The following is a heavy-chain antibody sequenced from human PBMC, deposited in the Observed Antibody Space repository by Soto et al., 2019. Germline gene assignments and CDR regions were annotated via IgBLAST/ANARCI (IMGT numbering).Heavy chain of an antibody. CDR1: GFTFSSYA. J-gene: IGHJ4*02. CDR2: ISSNGGST. Sequence: PGGSLRLSCSASGFTFSSYAMHWVRQAPGKGLEYVSAISSNGGSTYYADSVKGRFTISRDNSKNTLYLQMSSLRAEDTAVYYCVKSGPSGQNLHPGIAAAALDYWGQGTLVIVSS. V-gene: IGHV3-64D*06. CDR3: VKSGPSGQNLHPGIAAAALDY. D-gene: IGHD6-13*01.